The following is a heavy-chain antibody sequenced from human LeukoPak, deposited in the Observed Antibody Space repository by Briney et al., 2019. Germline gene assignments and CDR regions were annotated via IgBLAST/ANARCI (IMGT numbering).Heavy chain of an antibody. D-gene: IGHD6-13*01. CDR1: GFTFSSYS. CDR2: FSSSSSYI. Sequence: GGSLRLSCAASGFTFSSYSMNWVRQASGKGLEWVSSFSSSSSYIYYADSVKGRFTISRDNAKNSLYLQMNSMRAEDTAVYYCAREGAAAAGYYYYMDVWGKGATVTVSS. J-gene: IGHJ6*03. CDR3: AREGAAAAGYYYYMDV. V-gene: IGHV3-21*01.